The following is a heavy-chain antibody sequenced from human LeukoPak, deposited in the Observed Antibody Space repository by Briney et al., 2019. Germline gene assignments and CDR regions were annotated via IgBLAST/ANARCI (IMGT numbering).Heavy chain of an antibody. J-gene: IGHJ6*02. Sequence: ASVKVSCKASGYTFTSYDINWVRQATGQGLEWMGWMNPNSGNTGYAQEFQGRVTMTRNTSIRVAYMELSSLRSEDTAMYYCARMTGDYYYDSRWYQYHAMDVWGQGTTVTVSS. V-gene: IGHV1-8*02. CDR3: ARMTGDYYYDSRWYQYHAMDV. CDR2: MNPNSGNT. D-gene: IGHD3-22*01. CDR1: GYTFTSYD.